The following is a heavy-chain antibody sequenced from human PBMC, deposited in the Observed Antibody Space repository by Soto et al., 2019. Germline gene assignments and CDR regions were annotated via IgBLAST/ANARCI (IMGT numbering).Heavy chain of an antibody. CDR2: IYYSGST. V-gene: IGHV4-59*07. D-gene: IGHD1-1*01. CDR1: GGSFTTYY. J-gene: IGHJ4*02. CDR3: ASVKNWNDFDY. Sequence: PSDTLSLTCTDSGGSFTTYYWSWIRQPPGKGLEWIGYIYYSGSTNYNPSLKSRVTLSPDTSKNQFSLELTSVTAADTAVYYCASVKNWNDFDYWGQGTLVTVSS.